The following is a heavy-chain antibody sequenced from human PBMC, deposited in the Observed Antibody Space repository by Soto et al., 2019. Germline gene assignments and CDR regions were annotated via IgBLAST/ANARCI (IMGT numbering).Heavy chain of an antibody. CDR2: ISGSGGST. D-gene: IGHD5-18*01. Sequence: PGGSLRLSCAASGFTFSSYAMSWVRQAPGKGLEWVSAISGSGGSTYYADSVKGRFTISRDNSKNTLYLQMNSLRAEDTAVYYCAKAKYRTRQSPTQDFDYWGQGTLVTSPQ. J-gene: IGHJ4*02. CDR1: GFTFSSYA. V-gene: IGHV3-23*01. CDR3: AKAKYRTRQSPTQDFDY.